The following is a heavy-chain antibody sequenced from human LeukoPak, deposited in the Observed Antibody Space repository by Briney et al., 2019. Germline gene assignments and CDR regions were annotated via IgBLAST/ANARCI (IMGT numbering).Heavy chain of an antibody. Sequence: GGALRLSCAASGFTFSSYGMHWVRQAPGKGLEWVAVIWYDGSNKYYADSVKGRFTISRDNSKNTLYLQMNSLRAEDTAVYYCARTRIAAAVAGTLDYWGQGTLVTVSS. J-gene: IGHJ4*02. CDR1: GFTFSSYG. V-gene: IGHV3-33*01. CDR2: IWYDGSNK. CDR3: ARTRIAAAVAGTLDY. D-gene: IGHD6-19*01.